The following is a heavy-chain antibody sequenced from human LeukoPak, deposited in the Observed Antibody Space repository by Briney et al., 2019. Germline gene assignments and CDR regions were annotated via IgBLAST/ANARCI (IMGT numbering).Heavy chain of an antibody. V-gene: IGHV3-23*01. CDR2: ISGSGGST. Sequence: PGGSLRLSCAVSGLTFSSYNMNWVRQAPGKGLEWVSAISGSGGSTYYADTVKGRFTISRDNSKNTLYLQMNSLRAEDPAVYYCAKDYCSGGSCYSPFGDYWGQGTLVTVSS. J-gene: IGHJ4*02. D-gene: IGHD2-15*01. CDR1: GLTFSSYN. CDR3: AKDYCSGGSCYSPFGDY.